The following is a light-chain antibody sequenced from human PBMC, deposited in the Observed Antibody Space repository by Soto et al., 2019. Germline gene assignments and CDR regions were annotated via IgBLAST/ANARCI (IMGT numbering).Light chain of an antibody. CDR3: QQYYSIPWT. CDR2: WAS. V-gene: IGKV4-1*01. CDR1: QSVLYSSNNNNH. J-gene: IGKJ1*01. Sequence: DIVMTQSPDSLAVSLGERATINCKSSQSVLYSSNNNNHLAWYQQKPGQPPKLLIYWASTRESGVPDRFSGSGSGPDFTPTIRSPRAEDVAVYYCQQYYSIPWTFGQGTRVEIK.